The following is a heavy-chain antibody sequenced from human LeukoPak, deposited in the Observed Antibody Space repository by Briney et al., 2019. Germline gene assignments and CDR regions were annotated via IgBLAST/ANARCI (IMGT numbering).Heavy chain of an antibody. Sequence: SQTLSLTCTVSGGSISSGGFYWSWVRQPPGKGLEWIGEIYHSGSTNYNPSLKSRVTISVDKSKNQFSLKLSSVTAADTAVYYRARDRSGYDSDAFDIWGQGTMVTVSS. CDR3: ARDRSGYDSDAFDI. V-gene: IGHV4-30-2*01. CDR2: IYHSGST. D-gene: IGHD5-12*01. J-gene: IGHJ3*02. CDR1: GGSISSGGFY.